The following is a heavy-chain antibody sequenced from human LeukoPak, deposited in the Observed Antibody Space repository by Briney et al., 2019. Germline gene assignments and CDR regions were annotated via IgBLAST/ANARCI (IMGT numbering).Heavy chain of an antibody. V-gene: IGHV3-23*01. CDR3: AKDRVGATFVGLFDP. J-gene: IGHJ5*02. CDR1: GFTFSSYA. D-gene: IGHD1-26*01. Sequence: GGSLRLSCAASGFTFSSYAMSWVRQAPGKGLEWVSAISGSGGSTYYADSVKGRFTISRDNSKNTLYLQMNSLRAEDTAVYYCAKDRVGATFVGLFDPWGQGTLVTVSS. CDR2: ISGSGGST.